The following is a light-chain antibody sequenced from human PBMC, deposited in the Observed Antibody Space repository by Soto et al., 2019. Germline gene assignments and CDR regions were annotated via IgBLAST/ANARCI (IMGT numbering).Light chain of an antibody. CDR3: QQYKSYPYT. V-gene: IGKV1-5*01. J-gene: IGKJ2*01. CDR1: QSISTW. CDR2: DAP. Sequence: DIQMTQSPSTLSASVGDRVTITCRASQSISTWLAWYQQKRGKAPKLLIYDAPTLQSGVPSRFSGSVSGTEFTLTISSLQPDDFASYYCQQYKSYPYTFGQGTKLEI.